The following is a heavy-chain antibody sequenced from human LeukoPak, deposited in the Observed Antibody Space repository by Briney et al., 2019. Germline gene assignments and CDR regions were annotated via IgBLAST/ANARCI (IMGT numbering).Heavy chain of an antibody. J-gene: IGHJ4*02. CDR2: IYSGGST. CDR3: AKELKYYYDSSGYPDW. Sequence: GGSLRLSCALSGFTVSSNYMSWVRQAPEKELEWVSVIYSGGSTNYADSVKGRFTISRDNSKNTLYLQMNSLRAEDTAVYYCAKELKYYYDSSGYPDWWGQGTLVTVSS. V-gene: IGHV3-53*01. D-gene: IGHD3-22*01. CDR1: GFTVSSNY.